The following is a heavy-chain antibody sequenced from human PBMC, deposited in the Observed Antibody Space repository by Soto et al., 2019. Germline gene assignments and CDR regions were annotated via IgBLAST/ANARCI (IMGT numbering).Heavy chain of an antibody. CDR1: GFTFSSYW. CDR3: ARVDTGYYYYMDV. Sequence: SGGSLRLSCAASGFTFSSYWMSWVRQAPGRGLEWVANIKQDGSEKYYVDSVKGRFTISGDNAKNSLHLQMNSLRAEDTAVYYCARVDTGYYYYMDVWGKGTTVTVS. J-gene: IGHJ6*03. CDR2: IKQDGSEK. D-gene: IGHD5-18*01. V-gene: IGHV3-7*04.